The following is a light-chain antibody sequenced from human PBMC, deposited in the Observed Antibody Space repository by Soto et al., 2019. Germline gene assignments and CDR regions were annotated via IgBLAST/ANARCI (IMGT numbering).Light chain of an antibody. CDR2: DNN. V-gene: IGLV1-51*01. J-gene: IGLJ2*01. CDR1: SSNIGNNY. Sequence: QSVLTQSPSVSAAPGQKVTISCSGSSSNIGNNYVSWYQQLPGTAPKLLIYDNNNRPSGIPDRFSGSKSGTSATRGITGLQTGDEADYYCGTWDSSLSGVVFGGGTKLTVL. CDR3: GTWDSSLSGVV.